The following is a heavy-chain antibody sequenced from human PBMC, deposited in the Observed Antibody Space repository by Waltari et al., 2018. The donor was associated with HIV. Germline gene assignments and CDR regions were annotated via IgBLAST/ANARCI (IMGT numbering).Heavy chain of an antibody. D-gene: IGHD1-26*01. CDR1: GGTRRHS. CDR3: ACADRDQSGSYYIFDY. Sequence: QVQLVQSGAEVKKPGSSVKASCKATGGTRRHSFSWVRQAPGQGLEWLGGIIPIFGTPNYAQKFQGRVTISADESATSVYLEMKTLRSDDTATYFCACADRDQSGSYYIFDYWGQGSLVTVSS. V-gene: IGHV1-69*01. CDR2: IIPIFGTP. J-gene: IGHJ4*02.